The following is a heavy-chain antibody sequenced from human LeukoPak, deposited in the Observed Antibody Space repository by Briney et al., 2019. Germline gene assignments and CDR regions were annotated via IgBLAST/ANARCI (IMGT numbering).Heavy chain of an antibody. V-gene: IGHV3-23*01. Sequence: PGGSLRLSCAASGFSFSNYAMSWVRQAPGKGMEWVSAISSTCGSTYHADSVKGRFTISRDTSKNTLYLQMNSLRAEDMAVYYCAKGGYCSSTSCYVGWFDPWGQGTLVTVSS. CDR1: GFSFSNYA. CDR2: ISSTCGST. CDR3: AKGGYCSSTSCYVGWFDP. D-gene: IGHD2-2*01. J-gene: IGHJ5*02.